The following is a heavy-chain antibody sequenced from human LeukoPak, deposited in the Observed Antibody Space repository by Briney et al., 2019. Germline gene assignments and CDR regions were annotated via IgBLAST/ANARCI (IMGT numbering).Heavy chain of an antibody. V-gene: IGHV4-39*01. CDR1: GVSISSSSNY. J-gene: IGHJ4*02. CDR3: ARLRGYTDGPPGY. CDR2: IYYSGDNSGDT. D-gene: IGHD5-18*01. Sequence: SETLSLTCTVSGVSISSSSNYWGWIRQPPWKGLEWIGSIYYSGDNSGDTYYNPSLKSRVTISVDTSKNQFSLKLSSVTAADTAVYFCARLRGYTDGPPGYWGQGTLVTVSS.